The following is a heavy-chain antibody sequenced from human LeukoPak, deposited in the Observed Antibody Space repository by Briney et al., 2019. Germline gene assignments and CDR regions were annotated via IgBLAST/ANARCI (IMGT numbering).Heavy chain of an antibody. CDR3: VRGRGSGSYYDY. CDR2: ISYDGSNK. D-gene: IGHD3-10*01. V-gene: IGHV3-30*03. CDR1: GFTFSSYG. J-gene: IGHJ4*02. Sequence: GGSLRLSCAASGFTFSSYGMHWVRQAPGKGLEWVAVISYDGSNKYYADSVKGRFTISRDNAKNTLYLQMNSLRAEDTAVYYCVRGRGSGSYYDYWGQGTLATVSS.